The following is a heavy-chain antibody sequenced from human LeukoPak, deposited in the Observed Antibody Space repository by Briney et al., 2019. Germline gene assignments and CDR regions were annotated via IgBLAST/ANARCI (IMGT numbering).Heavy chain of an antibody. V-gene: IGHV4-34*01. CDR2: INHSGST. CDR3: ARSYYYDSSGYPY. CDR1: GGSFSGHY. J-gene: IGHJ4*02. Sequence: SETLSLTCAVYGGSFSGHYWSWVRQPPGKGLEWIGEINHSGSTNYNPSLKSRVTISVDTSKNQFSLKLSSVTAADTAVYYCARSYYYDSSGYPYWGQGTLVTVSS. D-gene: IGHD3-22*01.